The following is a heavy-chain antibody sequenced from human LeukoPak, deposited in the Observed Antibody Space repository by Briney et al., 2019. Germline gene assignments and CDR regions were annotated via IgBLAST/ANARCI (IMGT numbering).Heavy chain of an antibody. CDR1: GYTFTGYY. J-gene: IGHJ4*02. D-gene: IGHD5-18*01. Sequence: ASVKVSCKASGYTFTGYYMHWVRQAPGQGLEWMGRINPNSGGTNYAQKFQGRVTMTRNTSISTAYMELSSLRSEDTAVYYCARGGFTAMVNYWGQGTLVTVSS. V-gene: IGHV1-2*06. CDR2: INPNSGGT. CDR3: ARGGFTAMVNY.